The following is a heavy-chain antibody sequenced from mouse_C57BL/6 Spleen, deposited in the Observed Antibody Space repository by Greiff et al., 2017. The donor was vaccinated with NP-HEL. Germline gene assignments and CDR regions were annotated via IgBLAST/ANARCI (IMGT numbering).Heavy chain of an antibody. Sequence: EVQGVESGGGLVKPGGSLKLSCAASGFTFSDYGMHWVRQAPEKGLEWVAYISSGSSTIYYADTVKGRFTISRDNAKNTLFLQMTSLRSEDTAMYYCARGRPYYFDYWGQGTTLTVSS. J-gene: IGHJ2*01. CDR1: GFTFSDYG. CDR3: ARGRPYYFDY. V-gene: IGHV5-17*01. CDR2: ISSGSSTI.